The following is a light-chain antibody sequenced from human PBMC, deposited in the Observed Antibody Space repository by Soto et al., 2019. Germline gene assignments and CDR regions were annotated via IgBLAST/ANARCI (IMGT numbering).Light chain of an antibody. Sequence: DIQMTQSPSSLSASVGDRVTITCRAGQDINIYLAWYQQKPGKVPKLLISAASTLQSGVPSRFSRSGSGTDFTLTISSLQPEDVATYYCQKYDDAPLTFGGGTKVEIK. CDR2: AAS. CDR1: QDINIY. J-gene: IGKJ4*01. CDR3: QKYDDAPLT. V-gene: IGKV1-27*01.